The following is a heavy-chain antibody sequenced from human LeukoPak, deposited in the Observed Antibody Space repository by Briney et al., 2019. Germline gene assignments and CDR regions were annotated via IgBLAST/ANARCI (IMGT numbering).Heavy chain of an antibody. CDR3: AKYDYGGNPNEYYFDY. CDR2: IDDNGDNT. J-gene: IGHJ4*02. D-gene: IGHD4-23*01. Sequence: PGGSLRLSCAASGFTFSSYAMSWVRQAPGKGLEWVSTIDDNGDNTYYADSVKGRFTISRDNSKNTLYLQMNSLRAEGTAVYYCAKYDYGGNPNEYYFDYWAREPWSPSPQ. V-gene: IGHV3-23*01. CDR1: GFTFSSYA.